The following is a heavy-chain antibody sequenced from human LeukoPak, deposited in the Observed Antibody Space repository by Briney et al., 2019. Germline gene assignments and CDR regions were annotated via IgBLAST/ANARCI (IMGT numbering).Heavy chain of an antibody. CDR3: ARDYGSGNRWIIQH. D-gene: IGHD3-10*01. CDR2: ISASGSNT. J-gene: IGHJ1*01. CDR1: GFTFSSYA. Sequence: PGGSLRLSCVASGFTFSSYAMTWVRQAPGKGLEAVSVISASGSNTYYTDSVEGRFTITRDNSMNTLYLQMNSLRAEDTAVYYCARDYGSGNRWIIQHWGQGTLVTVSS. V-gene: IGHV3-23*01.